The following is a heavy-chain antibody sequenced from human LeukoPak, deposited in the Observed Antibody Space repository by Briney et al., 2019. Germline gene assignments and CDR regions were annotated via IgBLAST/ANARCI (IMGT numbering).Heavy chain of an antibody. D-gene: IGHD3-10*01. CDR2: ISSSSSTI. J-gene: IGHJ6*03. CDR1: GFTFSSYS. V-gene: IGHV3-48*04. Sequence: GGSLRLSCAASGFTFSSYSMNWVRQAPGKGLEWVSYISSSSSTIYYADSVKGRFTISRDNAKNSLYLQMNSLRAEDTAVYYCARGSGGSGSYPGYYYYYYMDVWGKGTTVTVSS. CDR3: ARGSGGSGSYPGYYYYYYMDV.